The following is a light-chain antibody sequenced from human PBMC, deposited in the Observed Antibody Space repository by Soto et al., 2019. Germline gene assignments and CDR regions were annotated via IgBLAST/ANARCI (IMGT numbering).Light chain of an antibody. CDR1: NSDVGGYNY. J-gene: IGLJ2*01. CDR3: SSYTSSSTQLV. Sequence: QSALTQPASVSGSPGQSITISCTGTNSDVGGYNYVSWYQQHPGKAPKLMIYEVTYRPSGVSNRFSASKSGNTASLTISGLQADDEAEYYCSSYTSSSTQLVFGGGTKVTVL. CDR2: EVT. V-gene: IGLV2-14*01.